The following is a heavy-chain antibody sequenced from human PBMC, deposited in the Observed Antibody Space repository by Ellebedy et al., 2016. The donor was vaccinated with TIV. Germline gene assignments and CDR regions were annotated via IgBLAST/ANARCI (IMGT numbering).Heavy chain of an antibody. CDR1: GYTFTSYA. D-gene: IGHD1-1*01. Sequence: ASVKVSCKASGYTFTSYAMNWVRQAPGQGLEWMGWINTNTGNPTYAQGFTGRFVFSLDTSVSTAYLQISSLKAEDTAVYYCARDLERPLGDAFDIWGQGTMVTVSS. V-gene: IGHV7-4-1*02. CDR2: INTNTGNP. J-gene: IGHJ3*02. CDR3: ARDLERPLGDAFDI.